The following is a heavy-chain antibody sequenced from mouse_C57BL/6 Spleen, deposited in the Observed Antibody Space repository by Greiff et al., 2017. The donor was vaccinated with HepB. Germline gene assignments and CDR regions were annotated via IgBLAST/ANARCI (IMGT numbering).Heavy chain of an antibody. V-gene: IGHV6-3*01. CDR2: IRLKSDNYAT. Sequence: EVKLMESGGGLVQPGGSMKLSCVASGFTFSNYWMNWVRQSPEKGLEWVAQIRLKSDNYATHYAESVKGRFTISRDDSKSSVYLQMNNLRAEDTGIYYCTKTTVVAPDYWGQGTTLTVSS. J-gene: IGHJ2*01. D-gene: IGHD1-1*01. CDR1: GFTFSNYW. CDR3: TKTTVVAPDY.